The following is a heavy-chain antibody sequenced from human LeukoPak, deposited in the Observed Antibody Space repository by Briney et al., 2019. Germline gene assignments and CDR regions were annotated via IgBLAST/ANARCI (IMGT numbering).Heavy chain of an antibody. CDR2: ISSSSTI. Sequence: PGGSLRLSCAASGFTFSSYSMNWVRQAPGKGLEWVSYISSSSTIYYADSVKGRFTISRDNAKNSLYLQMNSLRDEDTAVYYCARDRGTRDAFDIWGQGTMVTVSS. V-gene: IGHV3-48*02. CDR3: ARDRGTRDAFDI. CDR1: GFTFSSYS. J-gene: IGHJ3*02.